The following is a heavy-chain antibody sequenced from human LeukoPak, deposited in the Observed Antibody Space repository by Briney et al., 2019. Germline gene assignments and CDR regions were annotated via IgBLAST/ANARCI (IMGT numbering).Heavy chain of an antibody. CDR2: ISYDGSNK. D-gene: IGHD3-10*01. Sequence: GGSLRLSCAASGFTFSSYGMHWVRQAPGKGLEWVAVISYDGSNKYYADSVKGRFTISRDNSKNTLYLQMNSLRAEDTAVYYCAEDSDYYGSGSRFDYWGQGTLVTVSS. CDR1: GFTFSSYG. J-gene: IGHJ4*02. V-gene: IGHV3-30*18. CDR3: AEDSDYYGSGSRFDY.